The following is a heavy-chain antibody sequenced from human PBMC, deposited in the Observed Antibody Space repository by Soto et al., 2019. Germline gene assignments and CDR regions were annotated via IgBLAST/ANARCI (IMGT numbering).Heavy chain of an antibody. D-gene: IGHD3-9*01. Sequence: GGSLKISCKGSGYSFTSYWMGWVRQIPGKGLEWMGIIYRGDSDTRYRQSFQGRFTISADNSMSTAYLQWSSLKASDTAMYYCARLTSYYMDVWGKGTTVTVSS. CDR3: ARLTSYYMDV. J-gene: IGHJ6*03. CDR2: IYRGDSDT. CDR1: GYSFTSYW. V-gene: IGHV5-51*01.